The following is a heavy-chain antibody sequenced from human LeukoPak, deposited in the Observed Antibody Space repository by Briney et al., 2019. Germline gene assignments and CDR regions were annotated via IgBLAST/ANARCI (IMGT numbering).Heavy chain of an antibody. CDR1: GFTFSSYA. V-gene: IGHV3-23*01. D-gene: IGHD3-10*01. J-gene: IGHJ4*02. CDR2: ISGSGGST. Sequence: PGGSLRLSCAASGFTFSSYAMSWVRQAPGKGLEWVSAISGSGGSTYYADSVKGRFTIPRDNPKNTLYLQKNSLRAEDTAVYYCAKDSNIGSCLDYWGQGTLVTVSS. CDR3: AKDSNIGSCLDY.